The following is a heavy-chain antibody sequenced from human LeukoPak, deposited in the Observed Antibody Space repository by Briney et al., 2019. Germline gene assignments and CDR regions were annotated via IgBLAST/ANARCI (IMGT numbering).Heavy chain of an antibody. V-gene: IGHV4-39*07. CDR3: ARGRRAPGIAAGGAIDY. CDR1: GGSISSSSYY. Sequence: SETLSLTCTVSGGSISSSSYYWGWIRQPPGKGLEWIGRIYYSGSTYYNPSLKSRVTISVDTSKNQFSLKLSSVTAADTAVYYCARGRRAPGIAAGGAIDYWGQGTLVTVSS. J-gene: IGHJ4*02. D-gene: IGHD6-13*01. CDR2: IYYSGST.